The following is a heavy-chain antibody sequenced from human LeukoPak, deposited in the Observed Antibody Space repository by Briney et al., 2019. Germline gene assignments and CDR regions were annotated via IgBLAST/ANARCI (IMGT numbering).Heavy chain of an antibody. D-gene: IGHD5-24*01. J-gene: IGHJ4*02. CDR3: ARDMGWQQFDQ. CDR2: ISSSGSTT. V-gene: IGHV3-48*04. CDR1: GFTFSSYS. Sequence: GGSLRLSCAASGFTFSSYSMNWVRQAPGKGLEWVSSISSSGSTTFYADSVKGRFTISRDNAKNSLYLQMNSLTVEDTAVYYCARDMGWQQFDQWGQGTLVTVSS.